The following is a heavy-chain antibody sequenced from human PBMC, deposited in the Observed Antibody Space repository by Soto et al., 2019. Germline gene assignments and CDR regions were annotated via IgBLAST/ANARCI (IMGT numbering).Heavy chain of an antibody. CDR3: ANSGSGYDYYYYYMDV. CDR2: ISYDGSNK. J-gene: IGHJ6*03. D-gene: IGHD5-12*01. Sequence: GGSLRLSCASPGFTFSSYGMHLVRQAPGKGLEWVAVISYDGSNKYYADSVKGRFTISRDNSKNTLYLQMNSLRAEDTAVYYCANSGSGYDYYYYYMDVWGKGTTVTVSS. V-gene: IGHV3-30*18. CDR1: GFTFSSYG.